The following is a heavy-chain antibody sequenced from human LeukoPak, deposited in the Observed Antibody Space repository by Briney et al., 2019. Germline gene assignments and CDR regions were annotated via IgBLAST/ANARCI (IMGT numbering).Heavy chain of an antibody. D-gene: IGHD2-2*01. J-gene: IGHJ4*02. CDR3: AKNSVDIVVVPAAYFDY. CDR2: ISGNGGDT. Sequence: SGGSLRLSCAASGFTFSSYSMNWVRQAPGKGLEWVSAISGNGGDTFYADSVKGRFTNSRDNSKNTLYLQMNSLRVEDTAVYYCAKNSVDIVVVPAAYFDYWGQGNLVTVSS. CDR1: GFTFSSYS. V-gene: IGHV3-23*01.